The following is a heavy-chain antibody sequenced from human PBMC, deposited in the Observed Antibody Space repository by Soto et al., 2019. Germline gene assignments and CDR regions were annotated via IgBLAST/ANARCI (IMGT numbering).Heavy chain of an antibody. V-gene: IGHV3-30*04. CDR3: ARTRNGGVADSFDS. Sequence: PGGSLRLSCAASGFTFSRNAIHWVRLTPGRGLEWVLAISRDGSYIYYTDSVKGRFTVSRDNSKNTVFVQMNRLNPDDTALYFCARTRNGGVADSFDSWGQGTRVTVSS. D-gene: IGHD3-3*01. CDR1: GFTFSRNA. J-gene: IGHJ5*01. CDR2: ISRDGSYI.